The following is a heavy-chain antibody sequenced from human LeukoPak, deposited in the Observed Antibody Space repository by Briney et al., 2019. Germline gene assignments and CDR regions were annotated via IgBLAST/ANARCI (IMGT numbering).Heavy chain of an antibody. CDR3: ARALQYYDFWSGYYDAFDI. CDR2: IYHSGST. CDR1: GGSISSSNYY. V-gene: IGHV4-39*01. D-gene: IGHD3-3*01. J-gene: IGHJ3*02. Sequence: SETLSLTCTVSGGSISSSNYYWGWIRQPPGKGLEWIGSIYHSGSTYYNPSLKSRVTISVDTSKNQFSLKLSSVTAADTAVYYCARALQYYDFWSGYYDAFDIWGQGTMVTVSS.